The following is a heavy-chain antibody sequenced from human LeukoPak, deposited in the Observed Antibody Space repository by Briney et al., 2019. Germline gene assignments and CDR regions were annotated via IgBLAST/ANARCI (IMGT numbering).Heavy chain of an antibody. CDR3: ARSPGYYDFWSGYSNWFDP. V-gene: IGHV4-39*01. CDR1: GGSVSSNSYY. J-gene: IGHJ5*02. D-gene: IGHD3-3*01. CDR2: MYYGGST. Sequence: SETLSLTCTVSGGSVSSNSYYWGWIRQPPGKGLEWIGSMYYGGSTYYNPSLKSRVTLSVDTSENQFSLKLSSVTAADTAVYYCARSPGYYDFWSGYSNWFDPWGQGTLVTVSS.